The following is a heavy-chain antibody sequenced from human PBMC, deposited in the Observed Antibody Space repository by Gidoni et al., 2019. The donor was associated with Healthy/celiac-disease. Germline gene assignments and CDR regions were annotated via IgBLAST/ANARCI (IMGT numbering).Heavy chain of an antibody. Sequence: QVQLVQSGAEVKKPGASVKVSCKASGYTFTSYAMPWVRQAPGQRLEWLGWNNAGNGNTKYSKKCQGRVTITRDTSAGTAYRELSSLRAEDTAVYYCAREGWGYYYGSGNWFDPWGQGTLVTVSS. V-gene: IGHV1-3*01. CDR2: NNAGNGNT. CDR1: GYTFTSYA. D-gene: IGHD3-10*01. J-gene: IGHJ5*02. CDR3: AREGWGYYYGSGNWFDP.